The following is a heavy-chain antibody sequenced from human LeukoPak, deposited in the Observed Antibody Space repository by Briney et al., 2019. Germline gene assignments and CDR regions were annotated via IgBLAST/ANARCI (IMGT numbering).Heavy chain of an antibody. CDR3: AKDGDILTGYSYYFDY. D-gene: IGHD3-9*01. CDR2: ISYDGSNK. J-gene: IGHJ4*02. Sequence: GGSLRLSCAASGFTFSSYGMHWVRQAPGKGLEWVAVISYDGSNKYYADSVKGRFTISRDNSKNTLYLQMNSLRAEDTAVYYCAKDGDILTGYSYYFDYWGQGTLVTVSS. CDR1: GFTFSSYG. V-gene: IGHV3-30*18.